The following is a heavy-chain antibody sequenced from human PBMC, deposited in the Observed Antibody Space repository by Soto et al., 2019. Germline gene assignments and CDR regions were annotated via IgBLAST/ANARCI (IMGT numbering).Heavy chain of an antibody. Sequence: SVTKSLTCTVSGGNIISSSYYWGRINKPPGKGLEWIGSIYYSGSTYYNPSLKSRVTISVDTSKNQFSLKLSSVTAADTAVYYCARSRINWFDPWGQGTLVTVSS. V-gene: IGHV4-39*01. J-gene: IGHJ5*02. CDR3: ARSRINWFDP. CDR1: GGNIISSSYY. CDR2: IYYSGST.